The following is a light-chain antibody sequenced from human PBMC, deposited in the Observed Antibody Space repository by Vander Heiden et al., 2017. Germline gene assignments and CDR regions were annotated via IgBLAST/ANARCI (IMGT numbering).Light chain of an antibody. CDR3: SSYTSSTTWV. V-gene: IGLV2-14*03. CDR2: DVT. Sequence: QSALTQPASASASPGPSTTIPCTGTSSYVGNYYFVSWYQQPPGNAPNLMIYDVTNRPAGVSNRFSATKAGNTAFPTISGLQAEDEAYYYCSSYTSSTTWVFGGGTKLTVL. J-gene: IGLJ3*02. CDR1: SSYVGNYYF.